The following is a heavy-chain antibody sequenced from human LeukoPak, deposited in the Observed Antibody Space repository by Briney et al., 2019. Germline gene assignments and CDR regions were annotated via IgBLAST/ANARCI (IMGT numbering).Heavy chain of an antibody. J-gene: IGHJ4*02. D-gene: IGHD3-10*01. Sequence: GGSLRLSCVVSGITLSSYGMSWVRQAPGKGLEWVSGISERGGSTNYADSVKGRFIISRDTSKNTVYLQMNSLRVEDTAVYFCAKRGIVIRAVIIIGFHKEAYYFDYWGQGILVTVSS. CDR3: AKRGIVIRAVIIIGFHKEAYYFDY. V-gene: IGHV3-23*01. CDR1: GITLSSYG. CDR2: ISERGGST.